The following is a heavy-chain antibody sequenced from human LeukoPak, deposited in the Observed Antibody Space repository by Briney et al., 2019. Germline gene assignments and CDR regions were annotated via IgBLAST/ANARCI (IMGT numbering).Heavy chain of an antibody. V-gene: IGHV1-2*02. Sequence: GASVKVSCKASGYIFIYYYMHWVRQAPGQGLEWMGWINPDTDGTKYAQNFQDRVTLTRDTSTSTAFMEVTSLTSDDTAVYYCARMGAFTDIDYWGQGTLVTVPS. CDR3: ARMGAFTDIDY. D-gene: IGHD3-9*01. CDR1: GYIFIYYY. CDR2: INPDTDGT. J-gene: IGHJ4*02.